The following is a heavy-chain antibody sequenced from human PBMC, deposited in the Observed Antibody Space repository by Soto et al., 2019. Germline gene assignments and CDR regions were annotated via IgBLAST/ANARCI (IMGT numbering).Heavy chain of an antibody. Sequence: PSETLSLTCTISGGSISVYYWSWIRQSPRQGLEWIGYVYDNGRPYYSPSLKSRVTIAADTSKNQIPLKLTSATAADTAVYYCARGVGSSPPRYWGRGTLVTAPQ. V-gene: IGHV4-59*01. J-gene: IGHJ4*02. CDR2: VYDNGRP. D-gene: IGHD3-9*01. CDR1: GGSISVYY. CDR3: ARGVGSSPPRY.